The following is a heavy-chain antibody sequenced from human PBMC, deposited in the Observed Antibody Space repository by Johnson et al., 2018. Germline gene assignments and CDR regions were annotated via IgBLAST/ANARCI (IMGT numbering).Heavy chain of an antibody. CDR1: GYTFTSYY. V-gene: IGHV1-46*01. J-gene: IGHJ3*02. CDR3: ARDSNNGGAFDI. D-gene: IGHD1/OR15-1a*01. Sequence: QVQLVQAGAAVTKPGASVKVSCKASGYTFTSYYMHWVRQAPGQGLEWMGIINPSGGSTSYAQKFQGRVTMTRDTSTSTVYMDLSSLSSEDTAVYFCARDSNNGGAFDIWGQGTMVTVSS. CDR2: INPSGGST.